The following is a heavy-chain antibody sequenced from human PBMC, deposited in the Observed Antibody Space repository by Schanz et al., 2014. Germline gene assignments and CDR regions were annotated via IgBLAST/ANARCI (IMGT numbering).Heavy chain of an antibody. J-gene: IGHJ4*02. D-gene: IGHD3-3*01. CDR1: GFTFSSYA. Sequence: VQLVDSGGGLVPPGGSLRLSCAASGFTFSSYAMSWVRQAPGKGLEWVSYVSRSTPDIYYADSVKGRFTMSRDNAKNSVFLQMNSLRAEDTAVYYCVRDSFFAFDYWGQGTLVTVSS. CDR3: VRDSFFAFDY. V-gene: IGHV3-48*01. CDR2: VSRSTPDI.